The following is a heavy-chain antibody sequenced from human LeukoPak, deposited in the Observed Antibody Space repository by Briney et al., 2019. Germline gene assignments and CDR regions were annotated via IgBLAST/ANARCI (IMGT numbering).Heavy chain of an antibody. CDR1: GGAISSNNYY. V-gene: IGHV4-39*01. CDR2: IYYSGST. J-gene: IGHJ4*02. CDR3: VRHRGYSYGVIDY. D-gene: IGHD5-18*01. Sequence: PSETLSLTCAVSGGAISSNNYYWGWIRQPPGKGLEWIGSIYYSGSTYYNPSLKSRVTISVDTSKNQFSLKLSSVPSVYRAVYDCVRHRGYSYGVIDYWGQGTLVTVSS.